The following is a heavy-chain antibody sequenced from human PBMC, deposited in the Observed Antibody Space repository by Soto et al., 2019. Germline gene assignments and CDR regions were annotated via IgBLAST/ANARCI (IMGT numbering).Heavy chain of an antibody. J-gene: IGHJ4*02. CDR2: IYYSGST. CDR1: GGSISNYY. CDR3: ARDPYNYGYLDS. Sequence: PSETLSLTCTVSGGSISNYYWSWIRQHPGKGLEWIGYIYYSGSTNYNPSLKSRLTISVDTSKNQFSLRLSSVTAADTAVYYCARDPYNYGYLDSWGQGARVTVSS. V-gene: IGHV4-59*12. D-gene: IGHD5-18*01.